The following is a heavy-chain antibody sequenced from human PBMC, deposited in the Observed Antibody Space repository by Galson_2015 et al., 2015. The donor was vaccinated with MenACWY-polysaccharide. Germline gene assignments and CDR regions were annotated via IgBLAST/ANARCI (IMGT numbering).Heavy chain of an antibody. V-gene: IGHV3-33*01. Sequence: SLRLSCAASGLTFSDYGMHWVRQAPGKGLEWVAVIWHDGSKKFYVDSVKGRFTISRDNSKSTLSLQMNSLRAEDTAVYYCARDISSWFFESWGRGTLVTVSS. J-gene: IGHJ2*01. CDR3: ARDISSWFFES. CDR2: IWHDGSKK. CDR1: GLTFSDYG.